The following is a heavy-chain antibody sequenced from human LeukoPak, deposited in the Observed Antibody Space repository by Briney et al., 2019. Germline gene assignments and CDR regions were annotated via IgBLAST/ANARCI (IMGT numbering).Heavy chain of an antibody. CDR3: TTGRPGGIVVVPSGL. CDR1: GSTFSNAW. Sequence: GGSLRLSRAPSGSTFSNAWTSWVRHPPGDGLEWVGRIKSKTAGGTTDYAAPVKGRFTISRDDSKNTLYLQMNSLKTEDTAVYYCTTGRPGGIVVVPSGLWGQGTLVTVSS. CDR2: IKSKTAGGTT. V-gene: IGHV3-15*01. D-gene: IGHD2-2*01. J-gene: IGHJ4*02.